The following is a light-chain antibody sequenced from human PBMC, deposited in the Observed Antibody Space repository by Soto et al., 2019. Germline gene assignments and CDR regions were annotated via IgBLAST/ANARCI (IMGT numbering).Light chain of an antibody. CDR3: QQHDSWLWT. CDR1: QIVSSK. V-gene: IGKV3-15*01. CDR2: GAS. J-gene: IGKJ1*01. Sequence: RVMTQSPATLSVSPGRGAPHTCRARQIVSSKLAWYQQKPGQAPRLLIYGASTRATGIPARFSGSGSGTEFTLIISRLQSEDSAVYYCQQHDSWLWTFGQGTKVEIK.